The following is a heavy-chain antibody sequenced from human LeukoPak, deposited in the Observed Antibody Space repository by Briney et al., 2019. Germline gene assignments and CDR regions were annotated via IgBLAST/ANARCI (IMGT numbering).Heavy chain of an antibody. D-gene: IGHD3-10*01. J-gene: IGHJ6*02. CDR3: ARDTQYYYGSGPYYYGMDV. V-gene: IGHV1-18*04. CDR2: ISAYNGNT. CDR1: GNTFTAYY. Sequence: ASVKVSCKASGNTFTAYYIHWVRQAPGQGLEWMGWISAYNGNTNYAQKLQGRVTMATDTSTSTAYMELRSLRSDDTAVYYCARDTQYYYGSGPYYYGMDVWGQGTTVTVSS.